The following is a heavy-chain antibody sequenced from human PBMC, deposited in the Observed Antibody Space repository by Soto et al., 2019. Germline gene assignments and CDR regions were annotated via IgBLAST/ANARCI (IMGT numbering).Heavy chain of an antibody. V-gene: IGHV3-23*01. D-gene: IGHD6-19*01. CDR1: LFTFVDHP. Sequence: GWPLRLSCVTSLFTFVDHPMKWVRQVPGKGLEWISRTTASGANTYYSDSVRGRFTTSRDNSKNTLFLQMNSLRVDDTAIYYCAKRFLALAGGWYLDSWGQGTLVTVSS. J-gene: IGHJ4*02. CDR3: AKRFLALAGGWYLDS. CDR2: TTASGANT.